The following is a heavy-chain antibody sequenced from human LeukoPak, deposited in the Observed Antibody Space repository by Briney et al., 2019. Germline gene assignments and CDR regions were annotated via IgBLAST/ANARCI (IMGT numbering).Heavy chain of an antibody. CDR1: GSSISSYY. CDR3: ASSRSSGLIDY. V-gene: IGHV4-59*01. Sequence: SETLSLTCTVSGSSISSYYWSWIRQPPGKGLEWIGYIYYSGSTNYNPSLKSRVTISVDTSKNQFSLKLSSVTAADTAVYYCASSRSSGLIDYWGQGTLVTVSS. CDR2: IYYSGST. J-gene: IGHJ4*02. D-gene: IGHD3-22*01.